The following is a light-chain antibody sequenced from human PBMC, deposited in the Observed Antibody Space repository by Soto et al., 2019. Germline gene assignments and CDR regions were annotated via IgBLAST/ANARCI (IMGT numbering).Light chain of an antibody. Sequence: ALTQPASVSGSPGQSITISCTGTSSDVGGYNYVSWYQQHPGKAPKIIIYEVTNRPSGVSNRFSGSKSGNTASLTISGLQAEDDADYYCSSFTSRFTFNYIFGTGTKVTVL. CDR1: SSDVGGYNY. CDR3: SSFTSRFTFNYI. CDR2: EVT. V-gene: IGLV2-14*01. J-gene: IGLJ1*01.